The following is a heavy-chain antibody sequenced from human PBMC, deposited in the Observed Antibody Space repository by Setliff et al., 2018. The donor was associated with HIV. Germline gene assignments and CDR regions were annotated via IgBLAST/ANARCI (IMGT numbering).Heavy chain of an antibody. CDR3: ARHRYSSSINWFDP. Sequence: SETLSLTCSVSGASISSYYWSWIRQPPGKGLEWIGYISPTGNTNYNPSLKSRVTISVDRSKNQFSLKLTSETATDTAVYYCARHRYSSSINWFDPWGQGTLVTVSS. CDR1: GASISSYY. CDR2: ISPTGNT. V-gene: IGHV4-4*09. J-gene: IGHJ5*02. D-gene: IGHD6-13*01.